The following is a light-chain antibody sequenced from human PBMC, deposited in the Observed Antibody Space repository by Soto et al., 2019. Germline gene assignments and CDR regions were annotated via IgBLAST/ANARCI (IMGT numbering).Light chain of an antibody. J-gene: IGKJ2*01. Sequence: EIVLTQSPGTLSLSPGERATLSCRASQSVISTYFAWYQHKPGQAPRLLIYATSTRATGVPDRFSGSGSGTDFTLTISRLEPEDFALYYCQQYGSSPETFGQGTMLEI. CDR3: QQYGSSPET. CDR1: QSVISTY. CDR2: ATS. V-gene: IGKV3-20*01.